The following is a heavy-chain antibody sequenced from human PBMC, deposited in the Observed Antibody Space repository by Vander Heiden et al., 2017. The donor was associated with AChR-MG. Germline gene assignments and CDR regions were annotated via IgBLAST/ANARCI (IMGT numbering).Heavy chain of an antibody. D-gene: IGHD6-19*01. CDR3: ARDASIAVAGTNYYYGMDV. CDR1: GYSFTSYW. V-gene: IGHV5-10-1*03. CDR2: IDPSDSYT. Sequence: EVQLVQSGAEVKKPGESLRISCKGSGYSFTSYWTSWVRQMPGKGLEWMGRIDPSDSYTNYSPSFQGHVTISADKSISTAYLQWSSLKASDTAMYYCARDASIAVAGTNYYYGMDVWGQGTTVTVSS. J-gene: IGHJ6*02.